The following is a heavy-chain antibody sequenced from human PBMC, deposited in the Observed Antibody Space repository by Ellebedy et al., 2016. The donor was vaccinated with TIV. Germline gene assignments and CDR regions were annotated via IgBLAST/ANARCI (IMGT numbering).Heavy chain of an antibody. CDR1: GFTSSGYA. Sequence: PGGSLRLSCAASGFTSSGYAMHWVRQSPGKGLEWVAFMSGDGGVQHYADSVKVRFTVSRDNPKSTVYLQMNSLRAEDTALYFCARGKGPGSFLVDFWGQGTLVTVSS. CDR2: MSGDGGVQ. V-gene: IGHV3-30*04. CDR3: ARGKGPGSFLVDF. J-gene: IGHJ4*02.